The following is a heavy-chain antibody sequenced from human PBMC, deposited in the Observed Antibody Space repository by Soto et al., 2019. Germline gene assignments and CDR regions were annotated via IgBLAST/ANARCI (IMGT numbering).Heavy chain of an antibody. D-gene: IGHD3-16*01. CDR2: IIPIFGTA. Sequence: QVQLVQSGAEVKKPGSSVKVSCKASGGTFSSYAISWVRQAPGQGLEWMGGIIPIFGTANYAQKFQGRVTITADESTSTAYMELSSLRSEDTAVYYCAREVGAGRTLGYYYYGMDVWGQGTTVTVSS. J-gene: IGHJ6*02. CDR1: GGTFSSYA. CDR3: AREVGAGRTLGYYYYGMDV. V-gene: IGHV1-69*12.